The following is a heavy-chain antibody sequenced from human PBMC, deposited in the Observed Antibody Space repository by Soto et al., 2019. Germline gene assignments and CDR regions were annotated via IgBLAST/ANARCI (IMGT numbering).Heavy chain of an antibody. V-gene: IGHV1-18*04. CDR1: GYTFTSYG. J-gene: IGHJ6*02. CDR3: ARDSGVVPAASGTHYYYYGMDV. CDR2: ISAYNGNT. Sequence: ALVKVSCKASGYTFTSYGISWVRQAPGQGLEWMGWISAYNGNTNYAQKLQGRVTMTTDTSTSTAYMELRSLRSDDTAVYYCARDSGVVPAASGTHYYYYGMDVWGQGTTVTVSS. D-gene: IGHD2-2*01.